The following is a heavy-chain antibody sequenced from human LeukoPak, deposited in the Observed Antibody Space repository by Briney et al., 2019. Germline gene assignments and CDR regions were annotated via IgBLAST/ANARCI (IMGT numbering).Heavy chain of an antibody. CDR1: GGTFSSYA. CDR2: IIPIFGTA. Sequence: ASVRVSCKASGGTFSSYAISWARQAPGQGLEWMGGIIPIFGTANYAQKFQGRVTITTDESTSTAYMELSSLRSEDTAVYYCARAMTYSSSWYGGCWFDPWGQGTLVTVSS. J-gene: IGHJ5*02. D-gene: IGHD6-13*01. V-gene: IGHV1-69*05. CDR3: ARAMTYSSSWYGGCWFDP.